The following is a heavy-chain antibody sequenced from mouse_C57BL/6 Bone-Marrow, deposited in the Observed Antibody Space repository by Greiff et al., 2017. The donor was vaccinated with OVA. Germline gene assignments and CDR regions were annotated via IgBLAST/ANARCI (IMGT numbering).Heavy chain of an antibody. CDR1: GFTFSSYA. J-gene: IGHJ3*01. Sequence: EVKVVESGEGLVKPGGSLKLSCAASGFTFSSYAMSWVRQTPEKRLEWVAYISSGGDYIYYADTVKGRFTISRDNARNTLYLQMSSLKSEDTAMYYCTRAGYYYGSSRFAYWGQGTLVTVSA. V-gene: IGHV5-9-1*02. CDR2: ISSGGDYI. CDR3: TRAGYYYGSSRFAY. D-gene: IGHD1-1*01.